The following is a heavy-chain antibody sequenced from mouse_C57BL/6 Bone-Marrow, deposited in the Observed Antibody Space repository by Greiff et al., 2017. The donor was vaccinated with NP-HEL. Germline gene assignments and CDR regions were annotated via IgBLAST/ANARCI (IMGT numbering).Heavy chain of an antibody. J-gene: IGHJ2*01. V-gene: IGHV3-6*01. D-gene: IGHD4-1*01. CDR3: AREGTGPDY. Sequence: EVQLVESGPGLVKPSQSLSLTCSVTGYSITSGYYWNWIRQFPGNKLEWMGYISYDGSNNYNPSLKNRISITRDTSKNQFFLKLNSVTTEDTATYYCAREGTGPDYWGQGTTLTVSS. CDR2: ISYDGSN. CDR1: GYSITSGYY.